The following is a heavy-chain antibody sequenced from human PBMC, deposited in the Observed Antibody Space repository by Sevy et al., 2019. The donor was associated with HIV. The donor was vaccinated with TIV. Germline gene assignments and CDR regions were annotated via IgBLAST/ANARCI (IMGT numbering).Heavy chain of an antibody. CDR2: ISAYNGNT. Sequence: ASVKVSCKASGYIFTNYGINWVRQAPGQGLEWMGWISAYNGNTKYAQKLQGSVTMTTDTTTSKAYMELRSLRSADTAVYYCARAYCSSSSCQEGFDYWGQGTLVTVSS. J-gene: IGHJ4*02. V-gene: IGHV1-18*01. CDR1: GYIFTNYG. D-gene: IGHD2-2*01. CDR3: ARAYCSSSSCQEGFDY.